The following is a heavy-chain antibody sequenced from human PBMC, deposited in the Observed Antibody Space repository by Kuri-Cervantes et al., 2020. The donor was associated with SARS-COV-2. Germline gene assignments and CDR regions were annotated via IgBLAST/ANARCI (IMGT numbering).Heavy chain of an antibody. CDR2: IIPIFGTA. J-gene: IGHJ6*02. V-gene: IGHV1-69*13. CDR3: ARVGVGYNFGYGMDV. CDR1: GGTFSSYA. D-gene: IGHD5-24*01. Sequence: SVKVSCKASGGTFSSYAISWVRQAPGQGLEWMGGIIPIFGTANYAQKFQGRVTITADESTSTAYMELSSLRSEDTAVYYCARVGVGYNFGYGMDVWGQGTTVTVSS.